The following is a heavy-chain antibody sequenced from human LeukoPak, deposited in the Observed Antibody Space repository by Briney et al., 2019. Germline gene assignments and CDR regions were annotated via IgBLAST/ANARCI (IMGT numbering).Heavy chain of an antibody. CDR3: AREAGGYYDYVWGSYRSNPFDY. CDR1: GYTFTSYY. V-gene: IGHV1-46*01. CDR2: INPSGGST. Sequence: ASVKVSCKASGYTFTSYYMHWVRQAPGQGLEWMGIINPSGGSTSYAQKFQGWVTMTRDTSISTAYMELSRLRSDDTAVYYCAREAGGYYDYVWGSYRSNPFDYWGQGTLVTVSS. D-gene: IGHD3-16*02. J-gene: IGHJ4*02.